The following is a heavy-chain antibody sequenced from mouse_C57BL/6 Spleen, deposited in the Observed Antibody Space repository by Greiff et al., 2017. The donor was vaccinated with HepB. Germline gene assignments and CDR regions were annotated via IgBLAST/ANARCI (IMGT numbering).Heavy chain of an antibody. Sequence: EVKLQESGAELVRPGASVKLSCTASGFNIKDYYMHWVKQRPEQGLEWIGRIDPEDGDTEYAPKFQGKATMTADTSSNNAYLQLSSLTSEDTAVYYCTTLSYLLDYWGQGTTLTVSS. V-gene: IGHV14-1*01. J-gene: IGHJ2*01. CDR2: IDPEDGDT. D-gene: IGHD6-1*01. CDR3: TTLSYLLDY. CDR1: GFNIKDYY.